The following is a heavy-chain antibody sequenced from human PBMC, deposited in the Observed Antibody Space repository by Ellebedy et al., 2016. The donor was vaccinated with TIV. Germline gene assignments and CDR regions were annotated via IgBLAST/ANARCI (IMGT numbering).Heavy chain of an antibody. D-gene: IGHD3-10*01. Sequence: MPSETLSLTCTVSGDSITNYYLTWIRQPPGKGLEWIGYIHYIGTTNYNPSLKSRVTISADTSRKQFSLKLTSVTAADTAVYYCAREMIRGVVIGFDSWGQGTLVTVSS. J-gene: IGHJ4*02. CDR1: GDSITNYY. CDR2: IHYIGTT. V-gene: IGHV4-59*01. CDR3: AREMIRGVVIGFDS.